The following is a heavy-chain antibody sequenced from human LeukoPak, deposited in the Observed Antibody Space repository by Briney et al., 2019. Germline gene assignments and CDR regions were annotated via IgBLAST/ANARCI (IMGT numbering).Heavy chain of an antibody. J-gene: IGHJ5*02. CDR2: ISGSGAYS. CDR3: AKGLAYTGYDYWFDA. CDR1: GFTFSAYW. D-gene: IGHD5-12*01. Sequence: PGGSLRLSCAASGFTFSAYWMHWVRQAPGKGLEWVSGISGSGAYSYYADSVKGRFTISRDNSKNTLYMQMNSLRAADTAVYYCAKGLAYTGYDYWFDAWGQGTLVTVSS. V-gene: IGHV3-23*01.